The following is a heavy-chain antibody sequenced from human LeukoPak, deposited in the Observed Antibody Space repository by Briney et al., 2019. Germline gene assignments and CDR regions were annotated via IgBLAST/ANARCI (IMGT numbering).Heavy chain of an antibody. Sequence: SETLSLTCTVSGGSISSGSYYWNWIRQPAGQGLEWIGRIYPRGSTNYNPSLKSRVTMSVDTSKNQFSLKLSSVTAANTAVYYCARDTYNYGSSAYYFDYWGQGTLVTVSS. CDR3: ARDTYNYGSSAYYFDY. CDR1: GGSISSGSYY. V-gene: IGHV4-61*02. J-gene: IGHJ4*02. D-gene: IGHD5-18*01. CDR2: IYPRGST.